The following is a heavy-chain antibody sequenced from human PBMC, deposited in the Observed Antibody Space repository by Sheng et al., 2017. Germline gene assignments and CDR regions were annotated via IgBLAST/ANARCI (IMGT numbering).Heavy chain of an antibody. J-gene: IGHJ6*03. D-gene: IGHD3-3*01. CDR1: GFTFRSYG. CDR3: AKTLYDFSYYYYYMDV. V-gene: IGHV3-23*04. Sequence: EVRLVESGGGLVQPGGTLRLSCAASGFTFRSYGMSWVRQAPGQGLEWVSGISAGGGSTYYADSVKGRFTISRDNSKNTVYLQMDSLRPEDTAVYYCAKTLYDFSYYYYYMDVWGKGTTVTVSS. CDR2: ISAGGGST.